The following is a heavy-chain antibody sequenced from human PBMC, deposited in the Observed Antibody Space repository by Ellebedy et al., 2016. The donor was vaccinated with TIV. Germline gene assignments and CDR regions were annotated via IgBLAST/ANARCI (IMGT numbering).Heavy chain of an antibody. V-gene: IGHV3-30*04. CDR1: GFSFSSYT. J-gene: IGHJ4*02. CDR3: ARVSGKYYFDY. Sequence: GESLKISXAASGFSFSSYTMHWVRQAPGKGLAWVAVISYDGRNKFYADSVKGRFTISRDNSRNTLYLQMNSLRAEDTAVYYCARVSGKYYFDYWGQGTLVTVSS. CDR2: ISYDGRNK.